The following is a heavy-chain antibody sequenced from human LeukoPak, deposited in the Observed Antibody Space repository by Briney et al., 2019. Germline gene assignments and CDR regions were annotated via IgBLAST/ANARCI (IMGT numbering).Heavy chain of an antibody. CDR2: IYHSGST. V-gene: IGHV4-30-2*01. J-gene: IGHJ4*02. CDR3: ARDSRYSSGWYEY. CDR1: GGSISSGGYY. Sequence: KASETLSLTCTVSGGSISSGGYYWSWIRQPPGKGLEWIGYIYHSGSTYYNPSLKSRVTISVDRSKNQFSLKLSSVTAADTAVYYCARDSRYSSGWYEYWGQGTLVTVSS. D-gene: IGHD6-19*01.